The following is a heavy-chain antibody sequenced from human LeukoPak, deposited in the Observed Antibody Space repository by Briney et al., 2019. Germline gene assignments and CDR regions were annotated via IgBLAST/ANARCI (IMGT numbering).Heavy chain of an antibody. V-gene: IGHV3-21*04. CDR3: ARDFEARYASGSYYIFDY. D-gene: IGHD1-26*01. CDR2: ISSSSSYI. J-gene: IGHJ4*02. CDR1: GFTFSSYS. Sequence: GGSLRLSCAASGFTFSSYSMNWVRQAPGKGLEWVSSISSSSSYIYYADSVKGRFTISRDNAKNSLYLQMNSLRSDDTAVYYCARDFEARYASGSYYIFDYWGQGTLVTVSS.